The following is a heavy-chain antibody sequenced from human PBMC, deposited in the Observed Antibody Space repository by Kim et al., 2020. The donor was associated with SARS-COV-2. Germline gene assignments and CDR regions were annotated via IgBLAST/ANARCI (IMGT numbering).Heavy chain of an antibody. CDR1: GGSFSGYY. CDR2: INHSGST. J-gene: IGHJ4*02. CDR3: ALYYDSSGYYSGY. D-gene: IGHD3-22*01. Sequence: SETLSLTCAVYGGSFSGYYWSWIRQPPGKGLEWIGEINHSGSTNYNPSLKSRVTISVDTSRNQFSLKLSSVTAADTAVYYCALYYDSSGYYSGYWGQGTLVTVSS. V-gene: IGHV4-34*01.